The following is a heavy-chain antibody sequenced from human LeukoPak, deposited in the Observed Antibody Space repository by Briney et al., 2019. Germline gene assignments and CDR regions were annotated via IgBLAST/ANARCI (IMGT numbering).Heavy chain of an antibody. CDR3: ARTLTPLRTGFDY. Sequence: SETLSLTCSVSGYSISSGYYWGCIRQPPGKGLEWIGSIYQSGSTYCNPSLKSRVSISVDTSKNQFSLRLSSVTAADTAVYYCARTLTPLRTGFDYWGQGTLVTVSS. D-gene: IGHD4-11*01. CDR2: IYQSGST. CDR1: GYSISSGYY. V-gene: IGHV4-38-2*01. J-gene: IGHJ4*02.